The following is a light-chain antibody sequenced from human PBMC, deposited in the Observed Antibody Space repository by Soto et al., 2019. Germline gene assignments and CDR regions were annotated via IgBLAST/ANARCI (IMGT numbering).Light chain of an antibody. V-gene: IGLV2-14*01. CDR2: EVS. J-gene: IGLJ1*01. Sequence: QSALTQPASVSGSPGQSITISCTGTTSDVGGYNYVSWYQQDPGKAPKLMIYEVSNRPSGVSNRFSGSKSGNTASLTISGLQAEDEADYYCSSYTSSRTSVFGTGTKLTVL. CDR3: SSYTSSRTSV. CDR1: TSDVGGYNY.